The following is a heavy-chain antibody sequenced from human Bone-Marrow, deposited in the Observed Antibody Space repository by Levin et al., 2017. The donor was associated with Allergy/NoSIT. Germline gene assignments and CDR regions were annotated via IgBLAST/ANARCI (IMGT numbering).Heavy chain of an antibody. Sequence: QTGGSLRLSCAASGFTFSSYAMNWVRQAPGKGLEWVSVISGSGDTTYYADSVRGRFTIFRDNSENTLYLQMNSLRAEDTALYYCAKDKDDYGGLDAFNIWGQGTMVTVSS. V-gene: IGHV3-23*01. CDR1: GFTFSSYA. D-gene: IGHD4-23*01. CDR3: AKDKDDYGGLDAFNI. J-gene: IGHJ3*02. CDR2: ISGSGDTT.